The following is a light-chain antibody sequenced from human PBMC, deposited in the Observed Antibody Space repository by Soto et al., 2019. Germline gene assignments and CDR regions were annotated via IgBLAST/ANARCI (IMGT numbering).Light chain of an antibody. CDR2: GAS. Sequence: ESVLTQSPGTLSLSPGERATLSCRASQSVSSNYLAWYQQKPGQAPRLLIYGASGRATGIPDRFSGSGSGTDFTLTISRLEPEDFAVYYCQYYDTFRTFGQGTKVDIK. CDR3: QYYDTFRT. V-gene: IGKV3-20*01. J-gene: IGKJ1*01. CDR1: QSVSSNY.